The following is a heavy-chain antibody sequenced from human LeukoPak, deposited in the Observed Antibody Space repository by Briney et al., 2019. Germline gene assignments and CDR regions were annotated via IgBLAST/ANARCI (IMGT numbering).Heavy chain of an antibody. J-gene: IGHJ4*02. CDR2: ISSNGGST. D-gene: IGHD6-13*01. CDR1: GFTFSSYA. V-gene: IGHV3-64D*06. CDR3: VKSYSSSWPAFDY. Sequence: GGSPRLSCSASGFTFSSYAMHWVRQAPGKGLEYVSAISSNGGSTYYADSVKGRFTISRDNSKNTLYLQMSSLRAEDTAVYYCVKSYSSSWPAFDYWGQGTLVTVSS.